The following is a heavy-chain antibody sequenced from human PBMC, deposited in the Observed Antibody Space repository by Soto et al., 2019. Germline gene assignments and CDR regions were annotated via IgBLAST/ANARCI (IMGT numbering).Heavy chain of an antibody. CDR2: IIPIFDTA. V-gene: IGHV1-69*12. Sequence: QVQLVQSGAEVKKPGSSVKVSCKASGGTFSSYAISWVRQAPGQGLEWMGGIIPIFDTANYAQKFQGRVKSTADESTSTAYMELSSLRSDDTAVYYCARDRPSAVAGGYFQHWGQGTLVTVSS. CDR1: GGTFSSYA. CDR3: ARDRPSAVAGGYFQH. J-gene: IGHJ1*01. D-gene: IGHD6-19*01.